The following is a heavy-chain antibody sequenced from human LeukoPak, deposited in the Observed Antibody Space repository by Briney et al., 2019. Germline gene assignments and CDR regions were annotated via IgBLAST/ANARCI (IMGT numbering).Heavy chain of an antibody. Sequence: GGSLRLSCAASGFTLRGSPIHWVRQASGKGLEWVGRVRSKGNSYEAAYAASVKGRFTISRDDSENMTYLQMNSLKTEDTAIYYCTREGCGATSCYTNDYWGQGTLVTVSS. J-gene: IGHJ4*02. V-gene: IGHV3-73*01. D-gene: IGHD2-2*02. CDR3: TREGCGATSCYTNDY. CDR1: GFTLRGSP. CDR2: VRSKGNSYEA.